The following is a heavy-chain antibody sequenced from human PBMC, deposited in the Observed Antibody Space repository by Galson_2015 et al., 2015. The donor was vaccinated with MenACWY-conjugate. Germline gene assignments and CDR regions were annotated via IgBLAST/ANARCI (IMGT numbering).Heavy chain of an antibody. CDR1: GFTFSSYS. CDR3: ARDTPTLELGMDV. CDR2: ISSSSYI. J-gene: IGHJ6*02. D-gene: IGHD1-7*01. V-gene: IGHV3-21*01. Sequence: SLRLSCAASGFTFSSYSMNWVRQAPGKGLEWVSSISSSSYIYYADSVKGRFTISRDNAKNSLYLQMNSLRAEDTAVYYCARDTPTLELGMDVWGQGTTVTVSS.